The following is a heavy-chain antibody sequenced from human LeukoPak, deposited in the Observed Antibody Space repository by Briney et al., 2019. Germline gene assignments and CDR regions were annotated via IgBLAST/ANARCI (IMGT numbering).Heavy chain of an antibody. CDR1: GGSISSGSYY. CDR2: FDTSGST. Sequence: NPSETLSLTCTVSGGSISSGSYYWSWIRQPAGKSLEWIGLFDTSGSTNYNPSLKSRVTISVDRSKNQFSLQLSSVTAADTAVFCCARDGSGGGGYFDYWGQGTLVIVSS. V-gene: IGHV4-61*02. CDR3: ARDGSGGGGYFDY. D-gene: IGHD6-19*01. J-gene: IGHJ4*02.